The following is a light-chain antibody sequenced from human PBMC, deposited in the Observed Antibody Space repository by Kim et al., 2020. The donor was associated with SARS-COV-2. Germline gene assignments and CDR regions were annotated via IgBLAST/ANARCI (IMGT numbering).Light chain of an antibody. CDR2: QDS. CDR3: QAWDSSTAVV. J-gene: IGLJ2*01. Sequence: VSPGQTASITCSGDKLGNKYTSWYQQKPGQSPVLVMYQDSKRPSGIPERFSGSNSWNTATLTISGTQAIDEADYYCQAWDSSTAVVFGGGTKLTVL. V-gene: IGLV3-1*01. CDR1: KLGNKY.